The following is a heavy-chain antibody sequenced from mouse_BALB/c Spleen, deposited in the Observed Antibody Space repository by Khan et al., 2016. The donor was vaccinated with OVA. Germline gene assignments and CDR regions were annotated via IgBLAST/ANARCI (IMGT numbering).Heavy chain of an antibody. CDR2: ISPGGGDT. D-gene: IGHD1-2*01. CDR3: ARRNYFGYTFAY. J-gene: IGHJ3*01. V-gene: IGHV1-77*01. CDR1: GYTFTDFY. Sequence: QVQLKQSGAELARPGASVKLSCKASGYTFTDFYINWVKQRTGQGLEWIGEISPGGGDTYYNEKLKGKATLTADKSSSTVYMQLSSLTTEASAVYFCARRNYFGYTFAYWGQGTLVTVSA.